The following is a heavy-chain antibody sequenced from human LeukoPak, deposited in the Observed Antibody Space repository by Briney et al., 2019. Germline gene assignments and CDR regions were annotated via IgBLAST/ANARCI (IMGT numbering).Heavy chain of an antibody. D-gene: IGHD3-22*01. J-gene: IGHJ1*01. CDR2: INLNSGGT. CDR3: ASDNDTRHEH. V-gene: IGHV1-2*02. CDR1: GGTFSSYA. Sequence: ASVKVSCKASGGTFSSYAISWVRQAPGQGLEWMGWINLNSGGTKYIQKFQGRVTMARDTSTSTAYMELSSLRSDDTAVYYCASDNDTRHEHWGQGTLVTVSS.